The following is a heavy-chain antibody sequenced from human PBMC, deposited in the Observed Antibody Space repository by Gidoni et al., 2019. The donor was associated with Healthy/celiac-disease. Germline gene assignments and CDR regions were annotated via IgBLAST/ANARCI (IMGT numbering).Heavy chain of an antibody. CDR3: ARDLGSGYSSSWYYFDY. J-gene: IGHJ4*02. Sequence: EVQLVESGEGLVKPGGSLQLSCAASGSTFSSYSMNWVRQAPVKGLEWVSSISSSSRYIYYADSVKGRFTISRDNAKNSLYLQMNSLRAEDTAVYYCARDLGSGYSSSWYYFDYWGQGTLVTVSS. D-gene: IGHD6-13*01. CDR1: GSTFSSYS. V-gene: IGHV3-21*01. CDR2: ISSSSRYI.